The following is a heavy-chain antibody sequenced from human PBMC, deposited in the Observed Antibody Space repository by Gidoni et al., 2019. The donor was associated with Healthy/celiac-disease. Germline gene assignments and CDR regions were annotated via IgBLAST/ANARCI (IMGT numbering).Heavy chain of an antibody. CDR1: GFTFRSYA. Sequence: QVQLVESGGGVVQPGRSLRLSCAAAGFTFRSYAMHWVRQAPGKGLEWVAVISYDGSNKYYADSVKGRFTISRDNSKNTLYLQMNSLRAEDTAVYYCARKLEYYDFWSGDYGMDVWGQGTTVTVSS. D-gene: IGHD3-3*01. J-gene: IGHJ6*02. V-gene: IGHV3-30-3*01. CDR3: ARKLEYYDFWSGDYGMDV. CDR2: ISYDGSNK.